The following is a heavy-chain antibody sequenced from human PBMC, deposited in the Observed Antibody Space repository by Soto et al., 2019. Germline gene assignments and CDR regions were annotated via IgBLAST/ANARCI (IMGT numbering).Heavy chain of an antibody. CDR3: ATAGLVVPAADYYYYYMDV. Sequence: QVQLVQSGAEVKKPGASVKVSCKASGYTFTSYGISWVRQAPGQGLEWMGWISAYNGNTNYAQKLQGRVTMTTDTSTSTAYMELRSLRSDDTAVYYCATAGLVVPAADYYYYYMDVWGKGTTVTVSS. CDR1: GYTFTSYG. D-gene: IGHD2-2*01. J-gene: IGHJ6*03. V-gene: IGHV1-18*01. CDR2: ISAYNGNT.